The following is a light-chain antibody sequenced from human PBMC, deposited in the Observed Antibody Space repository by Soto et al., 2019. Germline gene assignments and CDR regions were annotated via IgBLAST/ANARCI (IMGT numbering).Light chain of an antibody. CDR3: QQYYSYPLT. Sequence: AIRITQSPSSLSASTGDRFPITCRASQGISSYLAWYQQKPGKAPKLLIYAASTLQSGVPSRFSGSGSGTDFTLTISCLQSEDFATYYCQQYYSYPLTFGGGTKVDIK. J-gene: IGKJ4*01. CDR2: AAS. V-gene: IGKV1-8*01. CDR1: QGISSY.